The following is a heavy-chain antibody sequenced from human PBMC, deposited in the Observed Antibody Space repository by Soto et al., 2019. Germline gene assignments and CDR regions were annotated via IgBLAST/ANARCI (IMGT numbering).Heavy chain of an antibody. CDR3: ARDYCTDGACYERFDP. CDR2: IYWDQDK. D-gene: IGHD2-8*01. J-gene: IGHJ5*02. CDR1: GFSLSTSGVG. V-gene: IGHV2-5*02. Sequence: QITLKESGPTLVKPTQTLTLTCTFSGFSLSTSGVGVGWLRQPPGKALEWLALIYWDQDKRYSPSLKSSLTTAKDTSKKQVVLTMTNMDPVHTAAYCCARDYCTDGACYERFDPWGQGTLVTVSS.